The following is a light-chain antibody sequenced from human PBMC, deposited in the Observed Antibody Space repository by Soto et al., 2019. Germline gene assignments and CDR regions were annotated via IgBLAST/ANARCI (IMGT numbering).Light chain of an antibody. CDR3: QRYGGSPPWT. CDR1: QSITTF. CDR2: DAS. J-gene: IGKJ1*01. Sequence: DIQMTQSPSTLSASIGDRVTITCRASQSITTFLAWYQQKPGKAPQILIYDASKLEPGVPSRLSGGGSGTEFTLTISSLQPDDFAVYYCQRYGGSPPWTFGQGTKVEIK. V-gene: IGKV1-5*01.